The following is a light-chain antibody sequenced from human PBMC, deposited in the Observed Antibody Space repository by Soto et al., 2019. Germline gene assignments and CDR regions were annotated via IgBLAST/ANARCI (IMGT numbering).Light chain of an antibody. V-gene: IGKV3-20*01. CDR1: QRPAGSY. Sequence: EIVLTQSPGTLPFSQGERAPVSCRASQRPAGSYFAWYQQKPGQAPRLLISGASNRATGIPDRFSGSGSGTDFTLTISRLEPEDFAVYYCQHYARSVGTFGQGTRVEIK. CDR3: QHYARSVGT. J-gene: IGKJ1*01. CDR2: GAS.